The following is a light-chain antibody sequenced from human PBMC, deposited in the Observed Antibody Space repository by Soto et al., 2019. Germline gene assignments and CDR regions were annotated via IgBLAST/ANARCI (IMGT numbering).Light chain of an antibody. Sequence: DIQVTQSPSTLSASVGDRVTISCGASQGVKNYLAWYQQKPGQIPRPLIYAASTLDSGVPPRFSGSGSGTDFTLTISNLQPEDVATYYCQRYYSAPFTFGRGTKVAIK. J-gene: IGKJ4*01. CDR2: AAS. V-gene: IGKV1-27*01. CDR1: QGVKNY. CDR3: QRYYSAPFT.